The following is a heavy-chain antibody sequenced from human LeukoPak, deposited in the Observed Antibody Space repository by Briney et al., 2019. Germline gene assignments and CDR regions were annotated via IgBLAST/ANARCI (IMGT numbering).Heavy chain of an antibody. J-gene: IGHJ4*02. CDR2: ISSGGSTI. CDR3: ARVSLCSGGSCYYFLDY. Sequence: PGGSLRLSCAASGFTFSSYEMNWVRQAPGKGLEWVSYISSGGSTISYADSVKGRFTISSDNAKNSLYLQMNSLRAEDTAVYYCARVSLCSGGSCYYFLDYWGQGTLVTVSS. V-gene: IGHV3-48*03. D-gene: IGHD2-15*01. CDR1: GFTFSSYE.